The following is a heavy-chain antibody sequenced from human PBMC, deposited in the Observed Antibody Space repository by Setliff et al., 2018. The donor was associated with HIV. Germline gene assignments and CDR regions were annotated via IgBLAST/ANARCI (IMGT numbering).Heavy chain of an antibody. CDR2: IKSKSDGGTK. D-gene: IGHD3-3*01. CDR1: GLTFSNAW. J-gene: IGHJ6*03. Sequence: GESLKISCAASGLTFSNAWMNWVRQAPGKGLEWVGRIKSKSDGGTKDYAAPVKGRFTISRDDSKNTLYLQMNSLKIEDTAVYYCTTRAVPSRWGELQFLERYYYSMDVWGKGTTVTVSS. V-gene: IGHV3-15*01. CDR3: TTRAVPSRWGELQFLERYYYSMDV.